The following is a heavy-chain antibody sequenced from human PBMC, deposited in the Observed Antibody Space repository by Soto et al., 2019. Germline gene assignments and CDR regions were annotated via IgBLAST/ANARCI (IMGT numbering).Heavy chain of an antibody. CDR1: GHTFTYYY. V-gene: IGHV1-2*02. D-gene: IGHD3-10*02. J-gene: IGHJ4*02. CDR2: IHPNSGVT. CDR3: ARAGLTNLVFATDY. Sequence: ASGKLSCKAYGHTFTYYYMHWVRQSPGQGLEWMGWIHPNSGVTKFPQKFQGRVIMTRDTSISTVYMELSRLTSDDTAIYYCARAGLTNLVFATDYWGQGTLVTVSS.